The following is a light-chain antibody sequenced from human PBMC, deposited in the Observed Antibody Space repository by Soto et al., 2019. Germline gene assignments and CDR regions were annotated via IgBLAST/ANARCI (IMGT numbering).Light chain of an antibody. Sequence: DIQMAQSPSTLSASVGDRVTITCRASQSVSGWLAWYQQKPGEAPKLLIYDASALPRGVPARFSGSGSGTKFTLTIASLQPDDFATYYCQQYETFSGTFGPGTKVDIK. V-gene: IGKV1-5*01. CDR3: QQYETFSGT. J-gene: IGKJ1*01. CDR2: DAS. CDR1: QSVSGW.